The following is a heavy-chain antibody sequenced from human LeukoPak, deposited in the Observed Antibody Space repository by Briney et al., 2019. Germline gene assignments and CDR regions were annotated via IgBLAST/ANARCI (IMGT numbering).Heavy chain of an antibody. CDR1: GFTVSSYW. CDR2: MNVEGSVT. Sequence: GVSLRLSCAASGFTVSSYWMHWVRQVPGKGLVWVSRMNVEGSVTSYADFVKRRFTISRDIAKNTLYLQMNTLTAEDTAVYYCARDFGGNSDFWGQGTLVTVSS. CDR3: ARDFGGNSDF. J-gene: IGHJ4*02. D-gene: IGHD4-23*01. V-gene: IGHV3-74*01.